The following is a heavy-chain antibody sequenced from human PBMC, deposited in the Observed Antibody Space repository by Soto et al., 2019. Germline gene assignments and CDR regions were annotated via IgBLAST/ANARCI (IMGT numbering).Heavy chain of an antibody. CDR3: ARALRLRATPSDYYYYMDV. Sequence: PSETLSLTCAVYGGSFSGYYLSWIRQPPGKGLEWIGEINHSGSTNYNPSLKSRVTISVDTSKNQFSLKLSSVTAADTAVYYCARALRLRATPSDYYYYMDVWGKGTTVTVSS. CDR2: INHSGST. V-gene: IGHV4-34*01. D-gene: IGHD3-16*01. CDR1: GGSFSGYY. J-gene: IGHJ6*03.